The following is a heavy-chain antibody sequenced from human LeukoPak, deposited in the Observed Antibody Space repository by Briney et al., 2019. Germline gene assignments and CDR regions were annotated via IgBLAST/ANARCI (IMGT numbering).Heavy chain of an antibody. CDR3: AREAAQRGGFDY. CDR1: GFTFSSYA. CDR2: ISYDGSNK. D-gene: IGHD3-16*01. J-gene: IGHJ4*02. V-gene: IGHV3-30*04. Sequence: PGRSLRLSCAASGFTFSSYAMHWVRQAPGKGLEWVAVISYDGSNKYYADSVKGRFTISRDNSKNTLYLQMNSLRAEDTAVYYCAREAAQRGGFDYWGQGTLVTVSS.